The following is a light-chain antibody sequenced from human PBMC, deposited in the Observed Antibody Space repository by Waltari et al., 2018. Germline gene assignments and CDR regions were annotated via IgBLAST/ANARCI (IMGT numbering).Light chain of an antibody. CDR3: QQYYGNPRT. Sequence: EIVLTQSPATLSLSPGERATLSCRASQSITTYLAWYQQKPGQAPRLLISDAFSRATGIPARFSGSGSGTDFTLTISSLEPEDFAIYYCQQYYGNPRTFGQGTKLEIK. J-gene: IGKJ2*01. CDR2: DAF. V-gene: IGKV3-11*01. CDR1: QSITTY.